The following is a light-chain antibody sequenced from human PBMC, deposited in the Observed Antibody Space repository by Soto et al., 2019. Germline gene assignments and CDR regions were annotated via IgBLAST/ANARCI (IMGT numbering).Light chain of an antibody. V-gene: IGLV1-51*01. CDR1: SSNIGNNY. CDR3: GTWDSSLSAAV. Sequence: QSVLTQPPSVSAAPGQKVTISCSGSSSNIGNNYVSWYQQLPGTAPKLLIYDIHKRPSGIPDRFSGSKSGTSATLGITGLQTGDEADYYCGTWDSSLSAAVFGGGTKLTVL. CDR2: DIH. J-gene: IGLJ2*01.